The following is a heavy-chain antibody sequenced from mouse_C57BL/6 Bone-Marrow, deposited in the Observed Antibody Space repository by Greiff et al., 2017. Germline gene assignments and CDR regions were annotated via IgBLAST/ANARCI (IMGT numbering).Heavy chain of an antibody. CDR3: ARSTVVEGGFAY. J-gene: IGHJ3*01. Sequence: VQLQESGPGLVQPSQRLSITCTVSGFSLTSYGVHWVRQSPGKGLEWLGVIWSGGNTDYNAAFISRLSISKDNSKSQVFFKMNSLQADDTSIYYCARSTVVEGGFAYWGQGTLVTVSA. CDR1: GFSLTSYG. V-gene: IGHV2-2*01. CDR2: IWSGGNT. D-gene: IGHD1-1*01.